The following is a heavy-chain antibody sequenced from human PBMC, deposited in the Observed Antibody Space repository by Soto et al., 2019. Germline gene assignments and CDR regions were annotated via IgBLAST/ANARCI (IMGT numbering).Heavy chain of an antibody. V-gene: IGHV3-23*01. CDR2: ISGSGGST. D-gene: IGHD1-1*01. CDR1: GFTFSSYA. Sequence: EVQLLESGGGLVQPGGSLRLSCAASGFTFSSYAMSWVRQAPGKGLEWVSAISGSGGSTYYADSVKGRFTISRDNSKNTLYLQMNSLRAEDTAVYYCAKRGGDRLDTGAYYFDYWGQGTLVTVSS. CDR3: AKRGGDRLDTGAYYFDY. J-gene: IGHJ4*02.